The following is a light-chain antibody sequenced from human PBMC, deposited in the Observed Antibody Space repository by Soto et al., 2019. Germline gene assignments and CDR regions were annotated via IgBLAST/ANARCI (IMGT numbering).Light chain of an antibody. CDR3: QQYGSSPLT. J-gene: IGKJ4*01. CDR2: GAS. V-gene: IGKV3-20*01. CDR1: QSVSSNY. Sequence: EIVLTQSPGTLSLSPGETATLSCRASQSVSSNYLAWHQQKPGQAPRLLIYGASTRATGIPDRFSGSGSGTDFTLTISRLEPEDFAVYSCQQYGSSPLTFAGGTKVEI.